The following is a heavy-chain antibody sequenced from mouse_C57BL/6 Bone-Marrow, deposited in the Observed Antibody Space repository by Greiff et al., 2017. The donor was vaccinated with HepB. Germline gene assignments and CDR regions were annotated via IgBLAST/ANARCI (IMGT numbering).Heavy chain of an antibody. J-gene: IGHJ4*01. CDR3: ARSGRAMDY. CDR2: INPGSGGT. CDR1: EYAFTNYL. D-gene: IGHD3-1*01. V-gene: IGHV1-54*01. Sequence: VQLQQSGAELVRPGTSVKVSCKASEYAFTNYLIEWVKQRPGQGLEWIGVINPGSGGTNYNEKFKGKATLTADKSSSTAYMQLSSLTSEDSAVYFCARSGRAMDYWGQGTSVTVSS.